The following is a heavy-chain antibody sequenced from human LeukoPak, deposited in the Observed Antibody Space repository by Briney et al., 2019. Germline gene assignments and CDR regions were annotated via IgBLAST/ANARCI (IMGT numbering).Heavy chain of an antibody. V-gene: IGHV3-23*01. CDR1: GFTFSSYA. CDR2: ISGSGGST. Sequence: AGGSLRLSCAASGFTFSSYAMSWVRQAPGKGLEWVSAISGSGGSTYYADSVKGRFTISRDNSKNTLYLQMNSLRAEDTAVYYCAKAAVVVITTFQPYYYYGMDVWGQGTTVTVSS. J-gene: IGHJ6*02. CDR3: AKAAVVVITTFQPYYYYGMDV. D-gene: IGHD3-22*01.